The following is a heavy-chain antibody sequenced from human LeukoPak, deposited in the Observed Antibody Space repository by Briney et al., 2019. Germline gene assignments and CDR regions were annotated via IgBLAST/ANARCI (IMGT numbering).Heavy chain of an antibody. J-gene: IGHJ6*03. V-gene: IGHV4-38-2*02. CDR3: ARADYSSSWSHYYYYMDV. Sequence: PSETLSLTCTVSGYSISSGYYWDWIRQPPGKGLEWIGGIYHSGSTYYNPSLKSRVTISVDTSKNHFSLKLSSVTAADTALYFCARADYSSSWSHYYYYMDVWGTGTTVTVSS. D-gene: IGHD6-13*01. CDR2: IYHSGST. CDR1: GYSISSGYY.